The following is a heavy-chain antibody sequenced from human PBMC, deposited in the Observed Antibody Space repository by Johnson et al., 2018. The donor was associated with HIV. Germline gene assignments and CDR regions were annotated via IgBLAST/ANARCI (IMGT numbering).Heavy chain of an antibody. CDR3: AIDTLAWGLRPPIVAFDI. D-gene: IGHD5/OR15-5a*01. Sequence: VQLVESGGGLVQPGGSLRVSCAASGFTFSNYWMSWVRQAPGKGLEWVANINHDGSEKYYVGSLEGRFTISRDNAKTSVYLQMNSLRPEDTAVYYCAIDTLAWGLRPPIVAFDIWGQGTMVTVFS. V-gene: IGHV3-7*05. CDR1: GFTFSNYW. J-gene: IGHJ3*02. CDR2: INHDGSEK.